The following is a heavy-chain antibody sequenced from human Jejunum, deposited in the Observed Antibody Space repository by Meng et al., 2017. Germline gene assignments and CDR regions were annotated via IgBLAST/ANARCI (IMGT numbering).Heavy chain of an antibody. CDR3: ARDHMGSLDY. J-gene: IGHJ4*02. CDR2: AST. Sequence: QVQLQESGPGLVRPSATLSPICTVSGGSVSRAGYQWRWIRQPPGKGLEWIGYASTNYNPSLKSRVTISLDTSRNQFSLSLSSVTAADTAVYYCARDHMGSLDYWGQGIRVTFYS. CDR1: GGSVSRAGYQ. V-gene: IGHV4-61*08. D-gene: IGHD1-26*01.